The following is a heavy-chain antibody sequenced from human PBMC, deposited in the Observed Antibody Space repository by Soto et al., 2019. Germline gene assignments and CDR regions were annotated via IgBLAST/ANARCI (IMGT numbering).Heavy chain of an antibody. J-gene: IGHJ2*01. D-gene: IGHD4-17*01. Sequence: SETLSLTCTVSGGSISSYYWSWIRQPPGKGLEWIGYIYYSGSTNYNPSLKSRVTISVDTSKNQFSLKLSSVTAADTAVYYCARHSAPPHGGSWYFDLWGRGTLVTVSS. CDR1: GGSISSYY. CDR2: IYYSGST. V-gene: IGHV4-59*08. CDR3: ARHSAPPHGGSWYFDL.